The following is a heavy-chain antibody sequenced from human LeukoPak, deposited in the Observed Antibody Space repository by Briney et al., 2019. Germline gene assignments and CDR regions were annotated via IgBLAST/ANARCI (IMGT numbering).Heavy chain of an antibody. CDR3: ASTLAYRGYLDN. V-gene: IGHV1-2*02. Sequence: ASVKVSCKASGYTFTGYYMHWVRPAPGQGLEWMGWLNPNSDGTNYAQKFQGRVTMPSDTSISTAYMELRRLRSDDTAVYYCASTLAYRGYLDNWGQGTLVTVSS. D-gene: IGHD1-1*01. J-gene: IGHJ4*02. CDR1: GYTFTGYY. CDR2: LNPNSDGT.